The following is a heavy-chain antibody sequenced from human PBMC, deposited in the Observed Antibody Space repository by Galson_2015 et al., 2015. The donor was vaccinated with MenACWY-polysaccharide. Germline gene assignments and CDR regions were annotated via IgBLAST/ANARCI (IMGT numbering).Heavy chain of an antibody. CDR3: ARGRRGEGTDY. V-gene: IGHV6-1*01. CDR2: TYYRSKWYI. D-gene: IGHD3-10*01. J-gene: IGHJ4*02. CDR1: GDSVSSYSAG. Sequence: CAISGDSVSSYSAGWDWIRQSPSRGLEWLGRTYYRSKWYIDYAVSVNGRISITPDTSRNQFSLQLSSVTAADTAVYYCARGRRGEGTDYWGQGTLVTVSS.